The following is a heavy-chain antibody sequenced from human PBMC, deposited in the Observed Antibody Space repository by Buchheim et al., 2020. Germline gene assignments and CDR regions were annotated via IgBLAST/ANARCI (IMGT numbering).Heavy chain of an antibody. CDR1: GFTSSNYA. V-gene: IGHV3-30-3*01. D-gene: IGHD6-19*01. CDR3: ARAIAVADAFDI. Sequence: QVQLVESGGGVVQPGKSLRLSCAASGFTSSNYALHWVRQAPGKGLEWVAVVSYDGSNDHYVDSVKGRFTISRDNSKNTLYLQMNSLRAEDTAVYYCARAIAVADAFDIWGQGT. CDR2: VSYDGSND. J-gene: IGHJ3*02.